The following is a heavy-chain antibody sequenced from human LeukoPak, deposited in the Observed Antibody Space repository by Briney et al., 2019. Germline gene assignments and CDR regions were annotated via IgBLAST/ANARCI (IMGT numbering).Heavy chain of an antibody. V-gene: IGHV4-59*01. J-gene: IGHJ6*03. CDR1: GGSIYSSNW. CDR2: MYYSGGT. D-gene: IGHD4-17*01. CDR3: AREKYGDYGRRGYYNYIDV. Sequence: SETLSLTCAISGGSIYSSNWWSWIRQPPGKGLEWIGYMYYSGGTNYNPSLKSRVSISGDMSKNQFSLKVSSVTAADTAVYYCAREKYGDYGRRGYYNYIDVWGKGTTVTISS.